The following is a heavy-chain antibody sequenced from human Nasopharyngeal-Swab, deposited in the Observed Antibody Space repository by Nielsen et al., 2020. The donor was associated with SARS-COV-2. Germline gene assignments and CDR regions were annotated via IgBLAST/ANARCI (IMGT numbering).Heavy chain of an antibody. V-gene: IGHV1-3*01. CDR2: INAGNGNT. CDR3: ARAGEAYYYYYMDV. D-gene: IGHD1-1*01. Sequence: WVRQAPGQRLEWMGWINAGNGNTKYSQKFQGRVTITRDTSASTAYMELSSLRSEDTAVYCCARAGEAYYYYYMDVWGKGTTVTVSS. J-gene: IGHJ6*03.